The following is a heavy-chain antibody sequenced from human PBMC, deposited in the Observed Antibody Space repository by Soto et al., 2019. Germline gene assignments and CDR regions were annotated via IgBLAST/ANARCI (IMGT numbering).Heavy chain of an antibody. CDR1: GFSLSSTGAG. D-gene: IGHD6-19*01. J-gene: IGHJ4*02. V-gene: IGHV2-5*01. CDR2: IYWNDDK. CDR3: AHRRTAVADYFDY. Sequence: SGPTLVNPTQTLTLTCTFSGFSLSSTGAGVGWIRQPPGKALEWLALIYWNDDKRYSPSLKSRVTITKDTSKNQVVLTMTNIDPVDTATYYCAHRRTAVADYFDYWGQGNLVTVSS.